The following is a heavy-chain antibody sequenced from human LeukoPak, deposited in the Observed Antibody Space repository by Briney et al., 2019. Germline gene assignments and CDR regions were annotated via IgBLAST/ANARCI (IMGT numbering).Heavy chain of an antibody. CDR2: INPNSGGT. Sequence: ASVKVSCKASGYTFTGYYMHWVRQAPGQGLEWMGWINPNSGGTSYAQKFQGRVTMTRDTSISTAYMELSRLRSDDTAVYYCARGQLQMYMDVWGKGTTVTISS. V-gene: IGHV1-2*02. CDR1: GYTFTGYY. CDR3: ARGQLQMYMDV. D-gene: IGHD4-23*01. J-gene: IGHJ6*03.